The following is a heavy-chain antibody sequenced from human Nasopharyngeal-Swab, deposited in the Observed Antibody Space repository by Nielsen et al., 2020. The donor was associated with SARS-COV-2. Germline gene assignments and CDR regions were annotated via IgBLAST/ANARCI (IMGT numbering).Heavy chain of an antibody. V-gene: IGHV3-30*03. J-gene: IGHJ4*02. D-gene: IGHD1-26*01. CDR1: GFTFSSYG. CDR3: ARGSGSYKEILFDY. CDR2: ISYDGSNK. Sequence: GASLQISCAASGFTFSSYGMHWVRQAPGKGLEWVAVISYDGSNKYYADSVKGRFTISRDNSKNTLYPQMNSLRAEDTAVYYCARGSGSYKEILFDYWGQGTLVTVSS.